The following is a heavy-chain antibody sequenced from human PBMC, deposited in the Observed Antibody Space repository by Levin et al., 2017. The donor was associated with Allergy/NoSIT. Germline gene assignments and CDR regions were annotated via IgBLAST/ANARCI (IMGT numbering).Heavy chain of an antibody. V-gene: IGHV3-21*01. CDR2: ISGGSSYI. Sequence: GGSLRLSCAASGFTFSTYSMNWVRQAPGKGLEWVSSISGGSSYIYYAESVKGRFTISRDNANNSLYLQMNSLRAEDTAVYYCARGRDASSTSCYGVGDCWGQGTLVTVSS. D-gene: IGHD2-2*01. CDR1: GFTFSTYS. J-gene: IGHJ4*02. CDR3: ARGRDASSTSCYGVGDC.